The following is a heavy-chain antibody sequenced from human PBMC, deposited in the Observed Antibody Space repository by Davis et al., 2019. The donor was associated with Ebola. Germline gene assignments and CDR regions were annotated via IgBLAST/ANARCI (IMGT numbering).Heavy chain of an antibody. V-gene: IGHV4-59*12. D-gene: IGHD4-17*01. CDR1: GGSISSYY. J-gene: IGHJ4*02. CDR3: AREVTTVTTSGLGFDY. CDR2: IYYSGST. Sequence: GSLRLSCPLSGGSISSYYWSWIRQPPGKGLEWIGYIYYSGSTNYNPSLKSRVTISVDTSKNQFSLKLSSVTAADTAVYYCAREVTTVTTSGLGFDYWGQGTLVTVSS.